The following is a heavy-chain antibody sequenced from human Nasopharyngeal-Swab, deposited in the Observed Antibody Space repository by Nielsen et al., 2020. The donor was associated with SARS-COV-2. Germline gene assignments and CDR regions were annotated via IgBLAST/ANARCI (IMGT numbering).Heavy chain of an antibody. J-gene: IGHJ3*02. CDR1: GYTFTGYY. CDR2: INPNSGGT. CDR3: ARAQGGPGKWGNAFDI. V-gene: IGHV1-2*04. D-gene: IGHD1-26*01. Sequence: ASVKVSCKASGYTFTGYYMHWVRRAPGQGLEWMGWINPNSGGTNYAQKFQGWVTMTRDTSISTAYMELSRLRSDDTAVYYCARAQGGPGKWGNAFDIWGQGTMVTVSS.